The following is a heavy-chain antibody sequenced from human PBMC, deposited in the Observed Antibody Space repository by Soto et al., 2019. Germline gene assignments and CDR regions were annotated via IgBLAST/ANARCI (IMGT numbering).Heavy chain of an antibody. CDR2: ISGSGGST. Sequence: GGSLRRSCAASGFTCSSYAMSWVRQAPGKWLEWVSAISGSGGSTYYADSVKGRFNISRDNSKNTLYLQMNSLGAEDTAVYYCAKMGVSWYLVKYWGQGTLVTVSS. CDR3: AKMGVSWYLVKY. V-gene: IGHV3-23*01. D-gene: IGHD6-13*01. J-gene: IGHJ4*02. CDR1: GFTCSSYA.